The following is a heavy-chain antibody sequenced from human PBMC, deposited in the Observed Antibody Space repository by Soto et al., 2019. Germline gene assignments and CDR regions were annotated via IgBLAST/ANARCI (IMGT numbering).Heavy chain of an antibody. J-gene: IGHJ4*02. CDR3: AREGFDHRPDY. CDR1: GDSISSPNW. V-gene: IGHV4-4*02. CDR2: VVASGSS. Sequence: QVQLQESGPGLVKPSETLSLTCAVSGDSISSPNWWSWYRQPPGKGLELIGEVVASGSSNYNPSPNGRVTISLDTSKNHFSLKLTSLAAADTAIYYCAREGFDHRPDYWGQGIPVTVSS.